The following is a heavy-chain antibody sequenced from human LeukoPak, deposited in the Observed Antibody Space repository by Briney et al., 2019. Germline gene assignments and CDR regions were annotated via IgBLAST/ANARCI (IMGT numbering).Heavy chain of an antibody. J-gene: IGHJ4*02. D-gene: IGHD5-18*01. Sequence: GGSLRLSCTASGFSFHTHAMSWVRQAPGKGLEWVSTISGNGAQTFSAGSVKGRFTISRDNSRTTLYLQMNNLRAEDTALYYCAKDLRYSYGWVDYWGQGILVTVSS. V-gene: IGHV3-23*01. CDR2: ISGNGAQT. CDR1: GFSFHTHA. CDR3: AKDLRYSYGWVDY.